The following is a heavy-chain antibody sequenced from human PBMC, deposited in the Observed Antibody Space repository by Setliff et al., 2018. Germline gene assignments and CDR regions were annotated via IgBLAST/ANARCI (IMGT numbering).Heavy chain of an antibody. J-gene: IGHJ2*01. CDR3: ARGWNSPPYFDV. CDR2: IIPLLGRT. D-gene: IGHD1-1*01. Sequence: GPPVKVSCKASGFVFTNYAITWVRQAPGQGLEWMGGIIPLLGRTKYAQNFQSRVTITADESASSAYMQLSSLTFEDTAVYYCARGWNSPPYFDVWGRGYLVTVSS. V-gene: IGHV1-69*10. CDR1: GFVFTNYA.